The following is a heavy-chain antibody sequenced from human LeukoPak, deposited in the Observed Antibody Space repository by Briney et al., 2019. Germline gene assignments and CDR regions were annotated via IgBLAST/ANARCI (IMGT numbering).Heavy chain of an antibody. J-gene: IGHJ5*02. CDR1: GGSFSGYY. CDR3: AREVEDPGIVVVPAANWFDP. CDR2: INHSGST. V-gene: IGHV4-34*01. Sequence: SETLSLTCAVYGGSFSGYYWSWIRQPPGKGLEWIGEINHSGSTNYNPSLKSRVTISVDTSKNQFSLKLSSVTAADTAVYYCAREVEDPGIVVVPAANWFDPWGQGTLVTVSS. D-gene: IGHD2-2*01.